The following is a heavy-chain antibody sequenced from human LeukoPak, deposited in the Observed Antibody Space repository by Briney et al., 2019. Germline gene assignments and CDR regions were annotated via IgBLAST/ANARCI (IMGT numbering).Heavy chain of an antibody. Sequence: PGGSPRLSCAASGFTLTYYAMHWVRQAPGKGLEWVAVTSYDGNKKYYADSVKGRFTISRDSSKNTLYLQISSLRAEDTAVYYCARSSYDYGGIEGPFDYWGQGTLVTVSS. CDR3: ARSSYDYGGIEGPFDY. V-gene: IGHV3-30*15. CDR2: TSYDGNKK. CDR1: GFTLTYYA. D-gene: IGHD4-23*01. J-gene: IGHJ4*02.